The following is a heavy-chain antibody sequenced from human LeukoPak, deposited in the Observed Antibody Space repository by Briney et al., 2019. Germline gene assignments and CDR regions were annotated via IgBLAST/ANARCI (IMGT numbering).Heavy chain of an antibody. CDR1: GYTFTSHG. Sequence: ASVKVSCKASGYTFTSHGISWVRQAPGQGLEWMGWISSNNGNTKYAQKFQGRVTMTSDSSISTAYMELSSLRSEDTAIYYCVRTPPNWGFDYWGQGTLVTVSS. CDR2: ISSNNGNT. V-gene: IGHV1-18*01. CDR3: VRTPPNWGFDY. J-gene: IGHJ4*02. D-gene: IGHD7-27*01.